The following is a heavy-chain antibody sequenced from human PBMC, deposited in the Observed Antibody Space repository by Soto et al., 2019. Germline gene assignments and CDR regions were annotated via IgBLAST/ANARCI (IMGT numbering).Heavy chain of an antibody. CDR1: GFTFRTYG. J-gene: IGHJ3*02. CDR3: ARDGTFGAKGGSLDI. D-gene: IGHD3-16*01. Sequence: GGSLRLSCAASGFTFRTYGMHWVRQAPGKGLEWVAIFWYDGSNKYYAESVKGRFTISRDNSKNTLYLQMNSLRAEDTAVYYCARDGTFGAKGGSLDIWGQGTMVTVSS. V-gene: IGHV3-33*01. CDR2: FWYDGSNK.